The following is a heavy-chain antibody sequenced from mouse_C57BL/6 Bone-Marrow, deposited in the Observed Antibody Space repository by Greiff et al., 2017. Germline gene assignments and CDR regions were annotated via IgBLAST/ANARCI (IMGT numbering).Heavy chain of an antibody. V-gene: IGHV1-81*01. D-gene: IGHD3-3*01. CDR3: ARFWDRFDY. CDR1: GYTFTSYG. Sequence: QVQLQQSGAELARPGASVKLSCKASGYTFTSYGISWVRQRTGQGLERIGEIDPRRGNTYYNEKFKGKATPTADKSSSPAYMELRSLTSEDSAVYFCARFWDRFDYWGQGTTLTVSS. J-gene: IGHJ2*01. CDR2: IDPRRGNT.